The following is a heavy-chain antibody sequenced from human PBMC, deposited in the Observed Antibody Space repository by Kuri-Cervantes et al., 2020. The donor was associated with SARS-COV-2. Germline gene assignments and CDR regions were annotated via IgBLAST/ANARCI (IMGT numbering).Heavy chain of an antibody. CDR3: ARSPLNYYYMDV. CDR2: ISSSSSYI. CDR1: GFTFSSYS. V-gene: IGHV3-21*01. J-gene: IGHJ6*03. Sequence: GGSLRLSCAASGFTFSSYSMNWVRQAPGKGLEWVSSISSSSSYIYYADSVKGRFTISRDNAKNSLYLQMNSLRAEDTAVYYCARSPLNYYYMDVWGKGTTVTVSS.